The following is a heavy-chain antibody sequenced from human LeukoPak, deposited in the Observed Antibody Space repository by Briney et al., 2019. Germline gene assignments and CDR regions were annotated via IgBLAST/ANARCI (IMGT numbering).Heavy chain of an antibody. V-gene: IGHV4-59*02. Sequence: SETLSLTCTVSGGSVSSYYWSWIRQPPGKGLEWIGYIYYSGSTNYNPSLKSRVTISVDTSKNQFSLKLSSVSSADTAVYYCARGRDAYNLEVGYWGQGTLVTASS. CDR3: ARGRDAYNLEVGY. D-gene: IGHD5-24*01. CDR2: IYYSGST. J-gene: IGHJ4*02. CDR1: GGSVSSYY.